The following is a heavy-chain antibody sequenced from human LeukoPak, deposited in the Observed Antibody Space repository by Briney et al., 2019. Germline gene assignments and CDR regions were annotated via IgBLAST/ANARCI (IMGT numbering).Heavy chain of an antibody. CDR3: ARTGNSIPTSGYYNYYMDV. V-gene: IGHV5-51*01. J-gene: IGHJ6*03. CDR1: GYSFTSYW. Sequence: GESLKISCKGSGYSFTSYWIGWVRQMPGKGLEWMGIIYPGDSDTRYSPSFQGQVTISADKSISTAYLQWSSLKASDTAMYYCARTGNSIPTSGYYNYYMDVWGKGTTVTVSS. CDR2: IYPGDSDT. D-gene: IGHD1-14*01.